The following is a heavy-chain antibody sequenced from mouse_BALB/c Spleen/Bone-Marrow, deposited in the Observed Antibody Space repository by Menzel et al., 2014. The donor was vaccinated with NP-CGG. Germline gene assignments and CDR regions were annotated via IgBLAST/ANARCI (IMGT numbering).Heavy chain of an antibody. CDR3: ARGCYFDH. CDR2: INSNGGST. Sequence: EVKLVESGGGLVQPGGSLQLSCAASGFTFSSYGVSWVRQTPEKRLELVATINSNGGSTYYPDSVQGRFTISRDNAKNTLSLQMSSLKSEDTARYFCARGCYFDHWGQGTSLTGSS. D-gene: IGHD3-3*01. J-gene: IGHJ2*03. CDR1: GFTFSSYG. V-gene: IGHV5-6-3*01.